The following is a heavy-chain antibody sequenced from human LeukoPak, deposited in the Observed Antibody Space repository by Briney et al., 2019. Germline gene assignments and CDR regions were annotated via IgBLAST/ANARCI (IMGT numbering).Heavy chain of an antibody. CDR1: GFTFNAYY. V-gene: IGHV1-18*04. CDR2: ISAYNGNT. CDR3: AREGYYYDSSGYQNWFDP. D-gene: IGHD3-22*01. Sequence: ASVKVSCKASGFTFNAYYIHWVRQAPGQGLEWMGWISAYNGNTNYAQKLQGRVTMTTDTSTSTAYMELRSLRSDDTAVYYCAREGYYYDSSGYQNWFDPWGQGTLVTVSS. J-gene: IGHJ5*02.